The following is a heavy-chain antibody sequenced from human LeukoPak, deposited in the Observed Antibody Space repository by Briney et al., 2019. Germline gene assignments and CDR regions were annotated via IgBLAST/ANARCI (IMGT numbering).Heavy chain of an antibody. Sequence: ASVKVSCKASGYTFSDNYIHWVRQAPGQGLEWMGWINPHSGGTNYGENFQGRVTLTRDTSISTAYMDLSSLISDDTAAYYCAREFMRVTAFEIWGQGTMVTVSS. J-gene: IGHJ3*02. CDR1: GYTFSDNY. D-gene: IGHD2-21*02. V-gene: IGHV1-2*02. CDR3: AREFMRVTAFEI. CDR2: INPHSGGT.